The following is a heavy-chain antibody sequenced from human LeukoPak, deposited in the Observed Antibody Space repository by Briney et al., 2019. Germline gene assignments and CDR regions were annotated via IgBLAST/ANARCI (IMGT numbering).Heavy chain of an antibody. J-gene: IGHJ6*03. V-gene: IGHV3-23*01. Sequence: GGSLRLSCAASGFTFSSYAMSWVRQAPGKGLEWVSAISGSGGSTYYADSVKGRFTISRDNSKNTLYLQMNSLRAEDTAVYYCAKADQVPAAPYYYYMDVWGKGTTVTVSS. CDR2: ISGSGGST. CDR1: GFTFSSYA. CDR3: AKADQVPAAPYYYYMDV. D-gene: IGHD2-2*01.